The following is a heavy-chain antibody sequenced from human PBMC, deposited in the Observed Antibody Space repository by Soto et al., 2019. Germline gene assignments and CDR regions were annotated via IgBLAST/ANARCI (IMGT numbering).Heavy chain of an antibody. Sequence: GGSRRPSCAASGFTFTSYGMHWVRQAPGKGLEWGAAISYDGSNKYYADSVKGRFTISRDNSNNTLYLQMSSLRAEDTAVYYCAKDGAYVTIFGVVITRHYYYGMDVWGQGTTVTVSS. CDR3: AKDGAYVTIFGVVITRHYYYGMDV. J-gene: IGHJ6*02. D-gene: IGHD3-3*01. V-gene: IGHV3-30*18. CDR2: ISYDGSNK. CDR1: GFTFTSYG.